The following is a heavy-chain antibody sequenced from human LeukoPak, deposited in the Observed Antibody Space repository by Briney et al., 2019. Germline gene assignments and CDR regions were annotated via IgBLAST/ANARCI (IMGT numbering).Heavy chain of an antibody. CDR2: IKQDGSEK. D-gene: IGHD6-13*01. Sequence: ETLSLTCAVYGGSFSGYYWSWVRQAPGKGREWVANIKQDGSEKYYVDSVKGRFTISRDNAKNSLYLQMNSLRAEDTAVYYCARDPQDSSSWYFDYWGQGTLVTVSS. J-gene: IGHJ4*02. V-gene: IGHV3-7*01. CDR3: ARDPQDSSSWYFDY. CDR1: GGSFSGYY.